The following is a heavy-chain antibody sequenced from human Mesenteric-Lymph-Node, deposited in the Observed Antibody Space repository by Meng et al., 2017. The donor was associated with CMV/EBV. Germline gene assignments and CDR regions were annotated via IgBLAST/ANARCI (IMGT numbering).Heavy chain of an antibody. CDR3: ARDGNGDYSWFDY. CDR2: ISSSSSTI. CDR1: GFTFSSYS. Sequence: GESLKISFAASGFTFSSYSMNWVRQAPGKGLEWVSYISSSSSTIYYADSVKGRFTISRDNDKNSLYLQMNSLRAEDTAVYYCARDGNGDYSWFDYWGQGTLVTVSS. D-gene: IGHD4-17*01. J-gene: IGHJ4*02. V-gene: IGHV3-48*04.